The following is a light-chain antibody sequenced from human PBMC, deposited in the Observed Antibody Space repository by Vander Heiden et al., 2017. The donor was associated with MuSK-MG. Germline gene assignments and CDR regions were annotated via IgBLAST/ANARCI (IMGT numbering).Light chain of an antibody. CDR1: QSISTY. Sequence: IQLTPSPSSLSASVGDRVTITCRASQSISTYLNWYQQKPGKAPKLLIYAASSLQSGVPSRFNGGGSGTDFTLTISSLQPEDFATYYCQQSYSVPHTFGQGTKLEIK. J-gene: IGKJ2*01. CDR3: QQSYSVPHT. CDR2: AAS. V-gene: IGKV1-39*01.